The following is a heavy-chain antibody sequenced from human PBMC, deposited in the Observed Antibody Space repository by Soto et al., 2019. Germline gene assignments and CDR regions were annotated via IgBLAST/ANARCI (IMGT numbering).Heavy chain of an antibody. V-gene: IGHV1-18*01. D-gene: IGHD3-16*01. CDR1: GYIFVNYG. Sequence: QVQLVQSGDEVKKPGASVKVSCKASGYIFVNYGIAWVRQAPGQGLEWMGWISPYTGNTHSATKVQGRLTMTTDTSTSTGYLDQGSLTSDDTAVYYCVMVDNYVTPTPQDVWSQGTTVTVSS. CDR2: ISPYTGNT. CDR3: VMVDNYVTPTPQDV. J-gene: IGHJ6*02.